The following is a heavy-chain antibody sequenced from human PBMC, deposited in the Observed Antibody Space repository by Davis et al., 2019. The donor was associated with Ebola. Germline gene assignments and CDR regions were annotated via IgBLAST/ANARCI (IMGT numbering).Heavy chain of an antibody. CDR3: ARAYHDSPQNYYYYGMDV. D-gene: IGHD2-15*01. Sequence: SETLSLTCTVSGGSISSYYWSWIRQPAGKGLEWIGEINHSGSTNYNPSLKSRVTISVDTSKNQFSLKLSSVTAADTAVYYCARAYHDSPQNYYYYGMDVWGRGTTVTVSS. CDR2: INHSGST. V-gene: IGHV4-34*01. J-gene: IGHJ6*02. CDR1: GGSISSYY.